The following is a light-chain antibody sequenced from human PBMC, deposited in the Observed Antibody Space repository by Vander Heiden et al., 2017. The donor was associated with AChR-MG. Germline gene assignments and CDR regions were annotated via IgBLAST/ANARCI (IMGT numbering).Light chain of an antibody. J-gene: IGLJ3*02. V-gene: IGLV2-14*03. CDR1: TSDIDDYRY. CDR2: DVT. Sequence: QSAPTQPASVSGSPGQSVTISCTGATSDIDDYRYVSWYQQHPGKAPKLIIYDVTKRPSGVSDRFSCSKSGNTASLTISGVQSEDEAIYYCTSYTSGKSPSGVFGRGTKLTVL. CDR3: TSYTSGKSPSGV.